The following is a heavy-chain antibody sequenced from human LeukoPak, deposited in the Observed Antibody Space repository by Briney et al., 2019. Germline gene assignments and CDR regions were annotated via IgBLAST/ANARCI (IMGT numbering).Heavy chain of an antibody. V-gene: IGHV4-34*01. J-gene: IGHJ5*02. CDR2: INHSGST. Sequence: SETLSLTCAVYGGSFSGYYWSWIRQPPGKGLEWIGEINHSGSTNYNPSLKSRVTISVDTSKNQFSLKLSSVTAADTAVYHCARVGSKDWFDPWGQGTLVTVSS. CDR1: GGSFSGYY. CDR3: ARVGSKDWFDP. D-gene: IGHD1-26*01.